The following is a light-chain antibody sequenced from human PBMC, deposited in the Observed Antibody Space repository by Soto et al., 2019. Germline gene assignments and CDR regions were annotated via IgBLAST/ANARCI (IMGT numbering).Light chain of an antibody. Sequence: QSALTQPASVSGSPGQSITISCTGTSSDVGGYNYVSWHQQHPGKAPTVMIYDVSNRPSGVSIRFSGSKSGNTASLTISGLQAEDEADYYCSSYTSSDTVVFGGGTKVTVL. J-gene: IGLJ2*01. CDR1: SSDVGGYNY. CDR2: DVS. V-gene: IGLV2-14*03. CDR3: SSYTSSDTVV.